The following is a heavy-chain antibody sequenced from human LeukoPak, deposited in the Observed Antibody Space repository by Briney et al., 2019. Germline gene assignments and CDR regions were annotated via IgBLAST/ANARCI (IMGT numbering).Heavy chain of an antibody. CDR2: ISGSGGST. CDR3: AKDGPLTRGLLDLAEYFQH. V-gene: IGHV3-23*01. Sequence: GGSLRLSCAASGFTFSSYAMSWVRQAPGKGLGWVSAISGSGGSTYYADSMKGRFTISRDNSKNTLYLQMNSLRAEDTAVYYCAKDGPLTRGLLDLAEYFQHWGQGTLVTVSS. D-gene: IGHD2-15*01. CDR1: GFTFSSYA. J-gene: IGHJ1*01.